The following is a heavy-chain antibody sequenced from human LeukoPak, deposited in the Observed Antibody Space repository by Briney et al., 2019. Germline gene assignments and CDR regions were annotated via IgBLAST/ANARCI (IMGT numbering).Heavy chain of an antibody. CDR1: GFTVSSNY. J-gene: IGHJ6*03. Sequence: PGGSLRLSCAASGFTVSSNYMSWVRQAPGKGLEWVSVIYSGGSTYYADSVKGRFTISRDNSKNTLYLQMNSLRAEDTAVYYCARDGGDSSSWYRGYYYYYYYMDVWGKGTTVTVSS. D-gene: IGHD6-13*01. V-gene: IGHV3-53*01. CDR2: IYSGGST. CDR3: ARDGGDSSSWYRGYYYYYYYMDV.